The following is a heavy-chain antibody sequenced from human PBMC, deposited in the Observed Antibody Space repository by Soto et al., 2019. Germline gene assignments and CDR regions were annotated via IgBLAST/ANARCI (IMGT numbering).Heavy chain of an antibody. V-gene: IGHV3-23*01. CDR3: ASDYCSSSTSCYGSSSWYDMDY. Sequence: GGSLRLSCAASGFTFSSYAMSWVRQAPGKGLEWVSAISGSGGSTYYADSVKGRFTISRDNSKNTLCLQMNSLRAEDTAVYYCASDYCSSSTSCYGSSSWYDMDYWGQGTLVTVSS. D-gene: IGHD2-2*01. CDR2: ISGSGGST. CDR1: GFTFSSYA. J-gene: IGHJ4*02.